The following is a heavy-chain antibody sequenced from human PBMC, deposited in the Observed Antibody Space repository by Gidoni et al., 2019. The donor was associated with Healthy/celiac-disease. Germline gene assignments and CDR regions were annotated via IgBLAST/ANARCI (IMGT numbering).Heavy chain of an antibody. CDR1: GSPFTGYY. CDR3: ARGRYCTNGVCYGFDP. D-gene: IGHD2-8*01. CDR2: INPNSGGT. J-gene: IGHJ5*02. V-gene: IGHV1-2*02. Sequence: QVQLVQSGAEVKKPGASVKVSCTASGSPFTGYYMPWVRQAPGQGLECIGWINPNSGGTNDAQKCQGRVTMTRDTSISTAYMELSRLRADDTAVYYCARGRYCTNGVCYGFDPWGQGTLVTVSS.